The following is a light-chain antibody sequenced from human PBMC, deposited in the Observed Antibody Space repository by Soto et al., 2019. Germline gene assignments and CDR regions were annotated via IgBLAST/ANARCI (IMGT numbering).Light chain of an antibody. CDR1: QDVTTH. Sequence: EITMTQFPGILPASPGHGVTVSCRAAQDVTTHFAWYQQKRGQAPRLIIYDISSRATGVPARFSGSGSGTDFTLTISGLQPEDVAVYFCQQYNNWPFSLGQGTRLEIK. V-gene: IGKV3D-15*01. CDR2: DIS. CDR3: QQYNNWPFS. J-gene: IGKJ5*01.